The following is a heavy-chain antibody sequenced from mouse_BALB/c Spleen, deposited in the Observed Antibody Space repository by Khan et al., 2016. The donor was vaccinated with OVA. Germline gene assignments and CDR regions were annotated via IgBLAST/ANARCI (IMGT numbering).Heavy chain of an antibody. CDR2: ISIGSGTI. V-gene: IGHV5-12-1*01. CDR1: GFAFSSYD. CDR3: TRPHYYGSSYYFDC. D-gene: IGHD1-1*01. Sequence: EVQLQESGGGLVKPGGSLKLSCAASGFAFSSYDTSWVRQTPEKRLEWVAFISIGSGTIYFPDTVKFRLTFSSDIAKNTLYLQMNSLKSENTAMYYCTRPHYYGSSYYFDCWGQGTTLTVSS. J-gene: IGHJ2*01.